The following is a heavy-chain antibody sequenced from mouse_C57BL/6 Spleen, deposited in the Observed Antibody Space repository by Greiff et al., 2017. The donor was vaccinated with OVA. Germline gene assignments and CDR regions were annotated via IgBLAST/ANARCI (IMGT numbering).Heavy chain of an antibody. CDR1: GYSFTGYY. CDR2: INPSTGGT. Sequence: EVQLQQSGPELVKPGASVKISCKASGYSFTGYYMNWVKQSPEKSLEWIGEINPSTGGTTYNQKFKAKATLTVDKSSSTAYMQLKSLTSEDSAVYYCAAFITTVVAKGYFDYWGQGTTLTVSS. J-gene: IGHJ2*01. CDR3: AAFITTVVAKGYFDY. V-gene: IGHV1-42*01. D-gene: IGHD1-1*01.